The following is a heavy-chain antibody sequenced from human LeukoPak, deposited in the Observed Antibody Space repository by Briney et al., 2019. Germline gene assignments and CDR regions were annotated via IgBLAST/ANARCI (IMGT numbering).Heavy chain of an antibody. D-gene: IGHD6-13*01. CDR2: ISSSSSYI. CDR1: GFTFSSYS. J-gene: IGHJ4*02. V-gene: IGHV3-21*01. Sequence: GGSLRLSCAASGFTFSSYSMNWVRQAPGKGLEWVSSISSSSSYIYYADSVKGRFTISGDNAKNSLYLQMNSLRAEDTAVYYCARDSVPGSWEFDYWGQGTLVTVSS. CDR3: ARDSVPGSWEFDY.